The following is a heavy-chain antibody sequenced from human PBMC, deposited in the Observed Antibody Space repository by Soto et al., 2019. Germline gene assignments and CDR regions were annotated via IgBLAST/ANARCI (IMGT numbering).Heavy chain of an antibody. J-gene: IGHJ6*02. CDR2: IKPNTGGS. D-gene: IGHD1-26*01. CDR3: ARDLIVDGPDNYGMDV. CDR1: GYTFSGHY. V-gene: IGHV1-2*02. Sequence: QVQLVQSGAEVREPGASVTVSCKASGYTFSGHYIHWVRQAPGQGLQWMGWIKPNTGGSNYAEKFKGRITITRDTSIFTTHMLLNMLTSDDTAVYYWARDLIVDGPDNYGMDVWGQGTTVTVSS.